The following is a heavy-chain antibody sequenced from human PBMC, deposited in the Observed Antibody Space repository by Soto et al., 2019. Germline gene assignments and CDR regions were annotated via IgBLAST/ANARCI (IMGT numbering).Heavy chain of an antibody. CDR1: GYTFTSYG. J-gene: IGHJ6*03. D-gene: IGHD3-16*02. CDR2: ISAHNGNT. Sequence: ASVKVSCKASGYTFTSYGISWVRQAPGQGLEWMGWISAHNGNTNYAQKLQGRVTMTTDTSTSTAYMELRSLRSDDTAVYYCARLPIMTNGELSQETYYMDVWGKGTTVIVSS. V-gene: IGHV1-18*01. CDR3: ARLPIMTNGELSQETYYMDV.